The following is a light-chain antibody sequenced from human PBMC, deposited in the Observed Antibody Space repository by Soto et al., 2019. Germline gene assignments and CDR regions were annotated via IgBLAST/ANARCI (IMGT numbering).Light chain of an antibody. V-gene: IGKV1-5*01. CDR3: QQYDTYWT. J-gene: IGKJ1*01. Sequence: DIQMTQSPSTLSASVGDRVTITCRASQSISRWLAWYQQKPGKAPKVLIHDVSILEIGVPSRFSGSGSGTEFTLTISSLQTDAFATYYCQQYDTYWTLGQGTKVEIK. CDR2: DVS. CDR1: QSISRW.